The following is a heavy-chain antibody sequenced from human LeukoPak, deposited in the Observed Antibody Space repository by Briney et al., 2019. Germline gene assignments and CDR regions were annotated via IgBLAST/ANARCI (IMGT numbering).Heavy chain of an antibody. V-gene: IGHV3-21*01. Sequence: GGSLRLSRAASGVSFSTYTMHWVRQAPGKGLEWVSSITPSTSYIYYADSVKGRFTISRDNAKNSLYLQMNSLSGEDTAIYYCAGGTYNWNDYFDYWGQGTLVTVSS. CDR2: ITPSTSYI. CDR1: GVSFSTYT. CDR3: AGGTYNWNDYFDY. D-gene: IGHD1-20*01. J-gene: IGHJ4*02.